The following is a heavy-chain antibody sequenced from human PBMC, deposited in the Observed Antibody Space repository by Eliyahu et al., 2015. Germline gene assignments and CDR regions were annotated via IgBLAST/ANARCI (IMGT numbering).Heavy chain of an antibody. CDR2: FYPGDSDT. Sequence: EVQLVQSGAEVKKPGESLRXSXKASGYNFKTYWIGWVRQVPGKGLEWMGIFYPGDSDTKYSPSFQGQVTISVDPSITTAYLQWSSLRASDTAIYYCARAYQTYYFDFWGQGTLVTVSS. CDR3: ARAYQTYYFDF. D-gene: IGHD2-2*01. CDR1: GYNFKTYW. J-gene: IGHJ4*02. V-gene: IGHV5-51*01.